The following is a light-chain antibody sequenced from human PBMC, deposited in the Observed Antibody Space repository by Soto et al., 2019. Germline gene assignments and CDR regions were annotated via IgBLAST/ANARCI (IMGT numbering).Light chain of an antibody. CDR2: DAS. J-gene: IGKJ4*01. Sequence: EIVLTQSPATLSLSPGERTTLSCRARQNVGGYLAWYQQKPGQAPRLLISDASNRAAGIPARFSGIGSGTDFTLTISSLEPEDFAVYYCQQRNSWPLTFGGGTKVDIK. V-gene: IGKV3-11*01. CDR3: QQRNSWPLT. CDR1: QNVGGY.